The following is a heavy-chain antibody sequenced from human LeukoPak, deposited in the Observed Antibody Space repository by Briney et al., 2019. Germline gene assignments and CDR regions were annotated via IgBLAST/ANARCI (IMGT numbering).Heavy chain of an antibody. V-gene: IGHV1-18*01. CDR1: GYTFTSYG. Sequence: GASVKVSCKASGYTFTSYGISWVRQAPGQGLEWMGWITNYAQKLQGRVTMTTDTSTSTAYMELRSLRSDDTAVYYCAREVPYDTSVYYQPFDFWGQGTLVTVSS. D-gene: IGHD3-22*01. CDR2: IT. CDR3: AREVPYDTSVYYQPFDF. J-gene: IGHJ4*02.